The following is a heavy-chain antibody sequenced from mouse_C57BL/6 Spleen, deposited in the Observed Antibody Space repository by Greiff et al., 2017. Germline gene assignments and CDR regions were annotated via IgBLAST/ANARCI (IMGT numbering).Heavy chain of an antibody. CDR1: GYTFTSYW. Sequence: QVQLQQPGAELVRPGSSVKLSCKASGYTFTSYWMAWVKQRPGQGLEWIGNIYPSDSETHYNQKFKDKATLTVDKSSSTAYMQLSSLTSEDSAVYYCARNYGSSHYFDYWGQGTTLTVSS. J-gene: IGHJ2*01. D-gene: IGHD1-1*01. CDR2: IYPSDSET. CDR3: ARNYGSSHYFDY. V-gene: IGHV1-61*01.